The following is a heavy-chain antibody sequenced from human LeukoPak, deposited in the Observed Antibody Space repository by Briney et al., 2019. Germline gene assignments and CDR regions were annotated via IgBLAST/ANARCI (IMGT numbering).Heavy chain of an antibody. D-gene: IGHD1-26*01. Sequence: PSETLSLTCAVSDYSISSSNWWGWIRQPPGKGLEWIGYMYYSGSTYYNPSLKSRVTMSVDTSKNQFSLKLSSVTAEDTVVYYCARQSGSYGVYWGQGTLVTVSS. CDR3: ARQSGSYGVY. J-gene: IGHJ4*02. V-gene: IGHV4-28*01. CDR2: MYYSGST. CDR1: DYSISSSNW.